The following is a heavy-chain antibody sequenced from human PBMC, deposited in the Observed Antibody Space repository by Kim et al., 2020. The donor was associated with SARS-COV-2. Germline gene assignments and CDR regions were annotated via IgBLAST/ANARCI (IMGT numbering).Heavy chain of an antibody. CDR2: INSDGSST. CDR3: AREDCSSTSCYQRVRNWFDP. D-gene: IGHD2-2*01. CDR1: GFTFSSYW. J-gene: IGHJ5*02. Sequence: GGSLRLSCAASGFTFSSYWMHWVRQAPGKGLVWVSRINSDGSSTSYADSVKGRFTISRDNAKNTLYLQMNSLRAEDTAVYYCAREDCSSTSCYQRVRNWFDPWGQGTLVTVSS. V-gene: IGHV3-74*01.